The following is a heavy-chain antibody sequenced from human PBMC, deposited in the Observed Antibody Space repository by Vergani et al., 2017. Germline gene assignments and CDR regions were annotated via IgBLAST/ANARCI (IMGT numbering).Heavy chain of an antibody. Sequence: QLQLQQSGPGLVKPSETLFLTCTVSADSISSGSYYWGWIRQPPEKSLEWIGSIYYSGLTYYNPSLKSRVAISVDTSKNQFSLKVTSVTAADTAIYFCVRTESFILRYFHWALWGQGTLVTVSS. CDR3: VRTESFILRYFHWAL. J-gene: IGHJ4*02. D-gene: IGHD3-9*01. V-gene: IGHV4-39*01. CDR2: IYYSGLT. CDR1: ADSISSGSYY.